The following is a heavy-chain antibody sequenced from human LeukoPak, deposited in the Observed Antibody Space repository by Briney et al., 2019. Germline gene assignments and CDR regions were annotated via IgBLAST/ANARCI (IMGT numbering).Heavy chain of an antibody. J-gene: IGHJ4*02. CDR1: GFTFGSYS. Sequence: PGGSLRLSCAASGFTFGSYSMNWVRQAPGKGLEWVSYISSGSTTIYFADSVKGRFTISRDNAKNSLYLQMNSLRAEDTAVYYCARARYTSGWETLDYWGQGTLVTVSS. CDR2: ISSGSTTI. CDR3: ARARYTSGWETLDY. D-gene: IGHD6-19*01. V-gene: IGHV3-48*04.